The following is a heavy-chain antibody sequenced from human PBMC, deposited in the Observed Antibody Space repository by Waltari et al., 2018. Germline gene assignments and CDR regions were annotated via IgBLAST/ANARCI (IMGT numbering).Heavy chain of an antibody. CDR1: GYMFTAYY. J-gene: IGHJ4*02. CDR3: AVIEYSSLPPIDY. V-gene: IGHV1-2*04. Sequence: QVQLVQSGAEVEKPGASVKVSCKTSGYMFTAYYMHWVRPAPGQGLEWMGWINPNSGDTNYAQKFQGWVTMTRDTSIDTAYMELGRLRSDDTAVYYCAVIEYSSLPPIDYWGQGTPVTVSS. D-gene: IGHD6-19*01. CDR2: INPNSGDT.